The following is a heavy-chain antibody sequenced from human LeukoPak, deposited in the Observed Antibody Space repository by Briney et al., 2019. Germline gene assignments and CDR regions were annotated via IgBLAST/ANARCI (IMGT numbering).Heavy chain of an antibody. CDR2: ISGSGGDT. Sequence: GGSLRLSCAASGFTVSSNFPMTWVRQAPGKGLEAFSSISGSGGDTYYKDSVKGRFTISRDNSKNTLYLQMNSLRAEDTAVYYCAKVLGHDSSGYYHYGMDVWGQGTTVTASS. J-gene: IGHJ6*02. CDR1: GFTVSSNFP. D-gene: IGHD3-22*01. CDR3: AKVLGHDSSGYYHYGMDV. V-gene: IGHV3-23*01.